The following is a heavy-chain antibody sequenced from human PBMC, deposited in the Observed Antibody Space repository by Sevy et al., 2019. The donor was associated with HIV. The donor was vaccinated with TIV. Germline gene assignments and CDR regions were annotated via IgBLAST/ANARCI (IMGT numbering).Heavy chain of an antibody. CDR2: IYPGDSDT. CDR1: GYSFSTNW. Sequence: GESLKISCKGSGYSFSTNWIGWVRQMPGKGLEWMGIIYPGDSDTRYSPSFQGQVIISADRSISTTYLQWSSLKASDTAMYYCARQGYDYIWGSYSDPDFWGQGTLVTVSS. J-gene: IGHJ4*02. CDR3: ARQGYDYIWGSYSDPDF. D-gene: IGHD3-16*01. V-gene: IGHV5-51*01.